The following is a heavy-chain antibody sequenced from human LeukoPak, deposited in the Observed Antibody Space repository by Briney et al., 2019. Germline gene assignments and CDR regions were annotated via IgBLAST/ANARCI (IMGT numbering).Heavy chain of an antibody. CDR1: GYTFTSYG. V-gene: IGHV1-18*01. CDR3: ARIYYGSGSDYALDY. J-gene: IGHJ4*02. Sequence: ASVKVSCKASGYTFTSYGISWVRQAPGQGLEWMGWISAYNGNTNYAQKLQGRVTMTTDTSTSTAYMELRSLRSDDTAVYYCARIYYGSGSDYALDYWGQGTLVTVSS. CDR2: ISAYNGNT. D-gene: IGHD3-10*01.